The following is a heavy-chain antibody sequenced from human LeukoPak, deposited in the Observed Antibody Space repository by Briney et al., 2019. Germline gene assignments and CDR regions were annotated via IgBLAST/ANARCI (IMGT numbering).Heavy chain of an antibody. Sequence: GGSLSLSCAASGFTVSSNYMSWVRQAPGKGLEWVSFIYTTGRTYYADSVKGRFTISRDDSKNTVFLQMNSLRAEDTAVYYCARDPPMTTDFALDVWGQGTTVTVSS. J-gene: IGHJ6*02. CDR2: IYTTGRT. CDR1: GFTVSSNY. CDR3: ARDPPMTTDFALDV. D-gene: IGHD4-11*01. V-gene: IGHV3-66*01.